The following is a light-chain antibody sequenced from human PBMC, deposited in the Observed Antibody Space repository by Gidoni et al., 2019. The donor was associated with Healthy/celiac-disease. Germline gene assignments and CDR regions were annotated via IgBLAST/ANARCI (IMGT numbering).Light chain of an antibody. Sequence: EIVLTQSPGNLSLSPGERATLSCRARQSVSSSYLAWYQQKPGQAPRLLIYGASSRATGIPDRFSGSGSGTDFTLTISRLEPEDFAVYYCQQYGSSPLTFGQGTKVEIK. J-gene: IGKJ1*01. CDR3: QQYGSSPLT. CDR1: QSVSSSY. CDR2: GAS. V-gene: IGKV3-20*01.